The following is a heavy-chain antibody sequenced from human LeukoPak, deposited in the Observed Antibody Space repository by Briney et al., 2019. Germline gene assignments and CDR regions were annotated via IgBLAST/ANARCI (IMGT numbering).Heavy chain of an antibody. D-gene: IGHD3-3*02. V-gene: IGHV1-2*02. CDR1: GYTFVDYY. CDR2: INPKTGAT. Sequence: GASVKVSCKAYGYTFVDYYLHWVRQAPGQGLEWMGWINPKTGATKYAEKFQGRVTMTRDTSISTAYMELSRLRSDDTAVYYCARVLILASPPDYWGQGTLVTVSS. CDR3: ARVLILASPPDY. J-gene: IGHJ4*02.